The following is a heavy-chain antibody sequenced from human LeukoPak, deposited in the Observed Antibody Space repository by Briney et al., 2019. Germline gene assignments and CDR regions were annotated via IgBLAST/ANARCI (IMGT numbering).Heavy chain of an antibody. CDR1: GGSISSYY. CDR3: ARIPGSGSGYHFDY. V-gene: IGHV4-59*08. Sequence: SETLSLTCAVSGGSISSYYWSWIRQPPGKGLEWIGYIYYSGSTNYNPSLKSRVTISVDTSKNQFSLKLSSVTAADTAVYYCARIPGSGSGYHFDYWGQGTLVTVSS. J-gene: IGHJ4*02. CDR2: IYYSGST. D-gene: IGHD3-3*01.